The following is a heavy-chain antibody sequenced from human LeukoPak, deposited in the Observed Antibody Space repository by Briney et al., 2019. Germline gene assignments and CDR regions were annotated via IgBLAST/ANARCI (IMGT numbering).Heavy chain of an antibody. D-gene: IGHD1-26*01. CDR2: IYYSGST. CDR3: ARSRRIVGVTTFQYYFDY. CDR1: GGSISSYY. J-gene: IGHJ4*02. V-gene: IGHV4-59*01. Sequence: PSETLSLTCTVSGGSISSYYWSWIRQPPGKGLEWIGYIYYSGSTNYNPSLKSRVTISVDTSKNQFSLKLSSVTAADTAVYYCARSRRIVGVTTFQYYFDYWGQGTLVTVSS.